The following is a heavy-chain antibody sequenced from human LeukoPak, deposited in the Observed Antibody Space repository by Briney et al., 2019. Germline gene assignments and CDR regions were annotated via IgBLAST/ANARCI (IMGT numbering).Heavy chain of an antibody. CDR1: GFTLRSYT. CDR3: AKGPKLDIVLMGHLDY. Sequence: GGSLRLSCAASGFTLRSYTMNWVRQAPGKGLEWVSSIGISSNKIYYADSVKGRFIISRDNAKNSVYLQLNSLRAEDTAVYYCAKGPKLDIVLMGHLDYWGQGTLVTVSS. CDR2: IGISSNKI. D-gene: IGHD2-8*01. J-gene: IGHJ4*02. V-gene: IGHV3-21*04.